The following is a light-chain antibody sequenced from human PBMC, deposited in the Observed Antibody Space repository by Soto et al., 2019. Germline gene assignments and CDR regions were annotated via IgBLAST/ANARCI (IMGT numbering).Light chain of an antibody. J-gene: IGLJ2*01. CDR3: SSYAGINNVV. CDR2: EVS. Sequence: QSVLTQPPYASGSHGQSVTISCTGTSSDVGGYNYVSWYQQHPGKAPKLMIYEVSKRPSGVPDRISGSKSGSTGSLTVSGLKDDDEDDYCCSSYAGINNVVFGGLTKPTV. V-gene: IGLV2-8*01. CDR1: SSDVGGYNY.